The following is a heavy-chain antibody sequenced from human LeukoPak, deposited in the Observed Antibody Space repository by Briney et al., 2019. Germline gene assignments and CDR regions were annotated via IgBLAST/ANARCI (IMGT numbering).Heavy chain of an antibody. Sequence: SETLSLTCTVSGGSISSGSYYWSWIRQPAGKGLEWIGRIYTSGSTNYNPSLKSRVTISVDTSKNQFSLKLSSVTAADTAVYYCAREGAWNYVRTYYYYYMDVWGKGTTVTVSS. D-gene: IGHD1-7*01. CDR2: IYTSGST. CDR1: GGSISSGSYY. CDR3: AREGAWNYVRTYYYYYMDV. V-gene: IGHV4-61*02. J-gene: IGHJ6*03.